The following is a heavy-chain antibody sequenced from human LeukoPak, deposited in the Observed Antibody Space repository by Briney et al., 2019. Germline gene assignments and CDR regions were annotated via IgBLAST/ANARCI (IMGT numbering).Heavy chain of an antibody. CDR1: GFTFSSNY. Sequence: GGSLRLSCAASGFTFSSNYMSWVRQAPGKGLEWVSVIYSGGSTYYADSVKGRFTISRDNSKNTLYLQMNSLRDEDTAVYYCARGPISGWSADYWGQGTLVTVSS. CDR2: IYSGGST. CDR3: ARGPISGWSADY. J-gene: IGHJ4*02. V-gene: IGHV3-53*01. D-gene: IGHD6-19*01.